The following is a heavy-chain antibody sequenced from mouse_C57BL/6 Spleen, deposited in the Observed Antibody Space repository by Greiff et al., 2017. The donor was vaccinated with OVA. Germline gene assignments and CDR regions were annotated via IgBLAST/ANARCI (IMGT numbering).Heavy chain of an antibody. CDR3: AKRGRYGYDEDFDY. Sequence: EVKVEESGGGLVKPGGSLKLSCAASGFTFSDYGMHWVRQAPEKGLEWVAYISSGSSTIYYADTVKGRFTISRDNAKNTLFLQMTSLRSEDTAMYYCAKRGRYGYDEDFDYWGQGTTLTVSS. CDR2: ISSGSSTI. D-gene: IGHD2-2*01. CDR1: GFTFSDYG. V-gene: IGHV5-17*01. J-gene: IGHJ2*01.